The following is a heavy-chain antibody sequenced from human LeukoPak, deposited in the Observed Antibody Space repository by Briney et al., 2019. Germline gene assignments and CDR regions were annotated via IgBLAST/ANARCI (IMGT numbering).Heavy chain of an antibody. Sequence: GGSLRLSCAASGFTFSSYAMHWVRQAPGKGLEWVAVISYDGSNKYYADSVKGRFTISRDNSKNTLYLQMNSLRAEDTAVYYCAGAVVVAENWFDPWGQGTLVTVSS. CDR2: ISYDGSNK. CDR1: GFTFSSYA. V-gene: IGHV3-30*04. D-gene: IGHD2-15*01. J-gene: IGHJ5*02. CDR3: AGAVVVAENWFDP.